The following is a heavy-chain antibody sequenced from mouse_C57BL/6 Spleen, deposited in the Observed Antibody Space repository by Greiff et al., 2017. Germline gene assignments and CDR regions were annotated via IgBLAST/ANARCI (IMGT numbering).Heavy chain of an antibody. CDR3: ARITTVDWYFDV. D-gene: IGHD1-1*01. Sequence: QVQLQQPGAELVRPGTSVKLSCKASGYTFTSYWMHWVKQRPGQGLEWIGVIDPSDSYTNYTQKFKGKATLTVDTSSSTAYMQLSSLTSEDSAVYYCARITTVDWYFDVWGTGTTVTVSS. CDR2: IDPSDSYT. V-gene: IGHV1-59*01. CDR1: GYTFTSYW. J-gene: IGHJ1*03.